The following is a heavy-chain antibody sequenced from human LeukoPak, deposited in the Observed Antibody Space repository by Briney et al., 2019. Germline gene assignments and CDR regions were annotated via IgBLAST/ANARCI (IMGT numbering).Heavy chain of an antibody. CDR1: GFTFSNYA. V-gene: IGHV3-23*01. CDR3: AKGLSGYSGYDSDY. CDR2: ISGSGGRT. D-gene: IGHD5-12*01. Sequence: GGSLRLSCAASGFTFSNYAMSWVRQAPGKGLEWVSGISGSGGRTYNADSVKGRFTISRDNSKNALYLQMNSLRAEDTAVYYCAKGLSGYSGYDSDYWGQGTLVTVSS. J-gene: IGHJ4*02.